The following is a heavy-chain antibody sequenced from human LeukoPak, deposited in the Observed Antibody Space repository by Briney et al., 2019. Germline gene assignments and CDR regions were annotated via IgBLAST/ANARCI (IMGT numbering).Heavy chain of an antibody. D-gene: IGHD6-13*01. Sequence: SETLSLTCTVSGGSISSYYWSWIRQPPGKGLEWVGYIYYSGSTNYNPSLKSRVTISVDTSKNQFSLKLSSVTAADTAVYYCARHLAAAGFDYWGQGTLVTVSS. V-gene: IGHV4-59*08. CDR3: ARHLAAAGFDY. CDR2: IYYSGST. J-gene: IGHJ4*02. CDR1: GGSISSYY.